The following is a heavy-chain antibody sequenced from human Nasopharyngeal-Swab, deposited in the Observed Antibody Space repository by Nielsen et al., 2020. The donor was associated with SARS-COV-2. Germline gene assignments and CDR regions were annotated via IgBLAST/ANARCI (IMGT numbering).Heavy chain of an antibody. V-gene: IGHV3-NL1*01. D-gene: IGHD3-22*01. Sequence: VRQMPGKGLEWVSVIYSGGSSTYYADSVKGRFTISRDNAKNSLYLQMNSLRAEDTAVYYCARDSDYYDGVALLWYFDYWGQGTLVTVSS. CDR2: IYSGGSST. CDR3: ARDSDYYDGVALLWYFDY. J-gene: IGHJ4*02.